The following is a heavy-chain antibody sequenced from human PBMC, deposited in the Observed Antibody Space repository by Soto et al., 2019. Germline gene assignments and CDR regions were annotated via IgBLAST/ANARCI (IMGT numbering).Heavy chain of an antibody. CDR3: ARARDYYGSGSRSPDS. D-gene: IGHD3-10*01. J-gene: IGHJ4*02. Sequence: QVQLVQSGAEVKKPGSSVKVSCKASGGTFSSYAISWVRQAPGQGLEWMGGIIPIFGTANYAQKFQGRVTIGSDESTSTAYVELSSLTSDDTAVDYCARARDYYGSGSRSPDSWGQGTLVTVSS. V-gene: IGHV1-69*01. CDR1: GGTFSSYA. CDR2: IIPIFGTA.